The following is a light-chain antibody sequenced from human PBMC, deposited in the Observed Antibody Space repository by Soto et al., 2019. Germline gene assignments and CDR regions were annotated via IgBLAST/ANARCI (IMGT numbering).Light chain of an antibody. Sequence: DIQLTQSPASLSASVGDRVTITCRASQNIGDYLNWYQQKPGKAPQLLIYAASSFHSGVPSRFSPSGSGTDFTLTISSLQPEDFATYFCQQSYSTPLTFGGGTKVDIK. J-gene: IGKJ4*01. V-gene: IGKV1-39*01. CDR1: QNIGDY. CDR3: QQSYSTPLT. CDR2: AAS.